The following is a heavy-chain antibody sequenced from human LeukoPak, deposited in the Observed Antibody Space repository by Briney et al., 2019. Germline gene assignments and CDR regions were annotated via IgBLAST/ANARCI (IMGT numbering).Heavy chain of an antibody. V-gene: IGHV3-43*01. D-gene: IGHD3-22*01. CDR3: AKDATRLHYYDSSGGNDY. Sequence: GGSLRPSGAAPGFTFKDYTRHGVGQARGRGWGGVSLIIGVGVGTYYADSVKGRFTISRDNSKNSLYLQMNSLRTEDTALYYCAKDATRLHYYDSSGGNDYWGQGTLVTVSS. J-gene: IGHJ4*02. CDR1: GFTFKDYT. CDR2: IIGVGVGT.